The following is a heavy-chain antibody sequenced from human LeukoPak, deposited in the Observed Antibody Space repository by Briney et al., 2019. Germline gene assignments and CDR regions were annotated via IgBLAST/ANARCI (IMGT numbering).Heavy chain of an antibody. CDR2: INPNSGGT. CDR3: ASHHRGYCSGGSCYGFDY. Sequence: GASVKVSCKASGYTFTGYYMHWVRQAPGQGLEWMGWINPNSGGTNYAQKFRGRVTMTRDTSISTAYMELSRLRSDDTAVYYCASHHRGYCSGGSCYGFDYWGQGTLVTVSS. J-gene: IGHJ4*02. CDR1: GYTFTGYY. D-gene: IGHD2-15*01. V-gene: IGHV1-2*02.